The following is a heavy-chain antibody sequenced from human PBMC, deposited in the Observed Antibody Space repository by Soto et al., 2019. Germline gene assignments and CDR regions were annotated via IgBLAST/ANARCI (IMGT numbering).Heavy chain of an antibody. D-gene: IGHD6-19*01. V-gene: IGHV1-3*01. CDR2: INAGNGNT. Sequence: GASVKVSCKASGYTFTSYAMHWVRQAPGQRLEWMGWINAGNGNTKYSQKFQGRVTITRDTSASTAYMELSSLRSEDTAVYYCAKEGKSSGYYSSGWNEYWGQGTLVTVSS. J-gene: IGHJ4*02. CDR1: GYTFTSYA. CDR3: AKEGKSSGYYSSGWNEY.